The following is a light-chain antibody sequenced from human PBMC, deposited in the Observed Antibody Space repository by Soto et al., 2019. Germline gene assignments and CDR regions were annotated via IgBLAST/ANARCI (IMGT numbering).Light chain of an antibody. CDR2: EDD. J-gene: IGLJ2*01. Sequence: NFMLTQPHSVSGSPGKTVTISCTRSSGNIVSNYVQWYQQRPGSSPTTVIFEDDDRTSGVPDRFSASLDTSTNSASLTISGLKPEDEADYYCQSYDADILIFGGGTKLTVL. V-gene: IGLV6-57*01. CDR3: QSYDADILI. CDR1: SGNIVSNY.